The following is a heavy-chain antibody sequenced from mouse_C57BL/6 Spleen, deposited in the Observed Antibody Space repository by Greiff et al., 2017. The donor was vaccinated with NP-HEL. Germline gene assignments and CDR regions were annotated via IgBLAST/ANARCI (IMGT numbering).Heavy chain of an antibody. D-gene: IGHD1-1*01. CDR3: ARGITTVPFYAMDY. CDR2: IDPSDSET. V-gene: IGHV1-52*01. Sequence: VKLQQPGAELVRPGSSVKLSCKASGYTFTSYWMHWVKQRPIQGLEWIGNIDPSDSETHYNQKFKDKATLTVDKSSSTAYMQLSSLTSEDSAVYYCARGITTVPFYAMDYWGQGTSVTVSS. J-gene: IGHJ4*01. CDR1: GYTFTSYW.